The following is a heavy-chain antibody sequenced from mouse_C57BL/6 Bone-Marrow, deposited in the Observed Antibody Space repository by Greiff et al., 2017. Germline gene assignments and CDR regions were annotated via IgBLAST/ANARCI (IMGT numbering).Heavy chain of an antibody. V-gene: IGHV1-55*01. CDR1: CYTFTSYW. Sequence: QVQLQQPGAELVKPGASVKMFCKASCYTFTSYWVTWVKQRPGQGPEWIGDIYPGSGSTNYNEKFKSKATLTVDTSSSTAYMQLSSLTSEDSAVYYCHYYGSSYDYWGQGTTLTVSS. D-gene: IGHD1-1*01. J-gene: IGHJ2*01. CDR3: HYYGSSYDY. CDR2: IYPGSGST.